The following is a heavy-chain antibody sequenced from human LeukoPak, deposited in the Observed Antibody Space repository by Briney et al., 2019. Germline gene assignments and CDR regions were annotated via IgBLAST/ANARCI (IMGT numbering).Heavy chain of an antibody. CDR3: AREITGTTPTEFDP. D-gene: IGHD1-7*01. J-gene: IGHJ5*02. CDR2: ISAYNGNT. CDR1: GYTFTSYG. V-gene: IGHV1-18*01. Sequence: GASVKVSCKASGYTFTSYGISWVRQAPGQGLEWMGWISAYNGNTNYAQKLQGRVTMTTDTSTSTAYMELRSLRSDDTAVCYCAREITGTTPTEFDPWGQGTLVTVSS.